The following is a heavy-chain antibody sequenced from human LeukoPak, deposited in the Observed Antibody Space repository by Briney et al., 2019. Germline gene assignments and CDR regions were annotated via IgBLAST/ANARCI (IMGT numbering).Heavy chain of an antibody. CDR1: GYTFTSYD. V-gene: IGHV1-8*01. CDR3: ATRNLLRQWLVSNDAFDI. CDR2: MNPNSGNT. D-gene: IGHD6-19*01. J-gene: IGHJ3*02. Sequence: ASVKVSCKASGYTFTSYDINWVRQATGQGLEWMGWMNPNSGNTGYAQKFQGRVTMTRNTSISTAYMELSSLRSEDTAVYYCATRNLLRQWLVSNDAFDIWAKGQWSPSLQ.